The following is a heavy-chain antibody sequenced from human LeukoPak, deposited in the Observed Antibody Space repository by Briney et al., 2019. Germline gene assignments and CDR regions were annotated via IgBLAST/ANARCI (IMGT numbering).Heavy chain of an antibody. J-gene: IGHJ4*02. CDR3: ARDNRIAARPSGLGY. CDR2: INAGNGNT. V-gene: IGHV1-3*03. CDR1: GYTFTSYA. D-gene: IGHD6-6*01. Sequence: ASVKVSCKASGYTFTSYAMHWVRQAPGQRLEWMGWINAGNGNTKYSQESQGRVTITRDTSASTAYMELSSLRSEDMAVYYCARDNRIAARPSGLGYWGQGTLVTVSS.